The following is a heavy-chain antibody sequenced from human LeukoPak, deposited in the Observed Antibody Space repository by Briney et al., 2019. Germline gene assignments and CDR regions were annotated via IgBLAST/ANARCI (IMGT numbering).Heavy chain of an antibody. CDR1: GGTFSSYA. CDR3: ARSRPEWLSRYYYMDV. D-gene: IGHD3-3*01. Sequence: RASVKVSCKASGGTFSSYAISWVRQAPGQGLEWMGGIIPIFGTANYAQKFQGRVTITADESTSTAYMELSSLRSEDTAVYYCARSRPEWLSRYYYMDVWGKGTTVTVSS. V-gene: IGHV1-69*13. J-gene: IGHJ6*03. CDR2: IIPIFGTA.